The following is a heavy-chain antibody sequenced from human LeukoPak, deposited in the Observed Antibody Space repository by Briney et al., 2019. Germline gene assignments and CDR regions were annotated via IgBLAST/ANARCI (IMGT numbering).Heavy chain of an antibody. CDR1: GGTFSSYA. D-gene: IGHD6-19*01. CDR3: ARDQQWLPFDY. Sequence: SVKVSCKASGGTFSSYAISWVRQAPGQGFEWMGRIIPILGIANYAQKFQGRVTITADKSTSTAYMELSSLRSEDTAVYYCARDQQWLPFDYWGQGTLVTVSS. V-gene: IGHV1-69*04. J-gene: IGHJ4*02. CDR2: IIPILGIA.